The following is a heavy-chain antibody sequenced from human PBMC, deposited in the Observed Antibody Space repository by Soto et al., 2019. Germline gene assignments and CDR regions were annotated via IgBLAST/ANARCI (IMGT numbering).Heavy chain of an antibody. J-gene: IGHJ3*02. V-gene: IGHV4-4*07. D-gene: IGHD2-2*01. CDR3: ARDSTRRGACDI. CDR1: GGSISNYY. CDR2: IDTSGST. Sequence: PSETLSLTCTVSGGSISNYYCNWIRQPAGKGLEWIGRIDTSGSTNYNPSLKSRVTMSVDTSKQEFSLKLSSVTAADTAVYYCARDSTRRGACDIWGQGTMVTVSS.